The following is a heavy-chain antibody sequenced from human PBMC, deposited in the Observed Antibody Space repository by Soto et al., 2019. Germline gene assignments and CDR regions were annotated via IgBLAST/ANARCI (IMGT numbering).Heavy chain of an antibody. CDR3: ARESSTSRRSYYYGMDV. CDR2: IYPGDSDT. V-gene: IGHV5-51*01. D-gene: IGHD2-2*01. J-gene: IGHJ6*02. Sequence: GESLKISCKGSGYSFTSYWIGWVRQMAGKGLEWMGIIYPGDSDTRYSPSFQGQVTISADKSISTAYLQWSSLKASDTAMYYCARESSTSRRSYYYGMDVWGQGTTVTVSS. CDR1: GYSFTSYW.